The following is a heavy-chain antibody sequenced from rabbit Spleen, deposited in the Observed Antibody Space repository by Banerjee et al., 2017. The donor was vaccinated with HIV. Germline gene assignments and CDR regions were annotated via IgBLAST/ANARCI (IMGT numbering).Heavy chain of an antibody. Sequence: QEQLVESGGGLVQPEGSLTLTCTASGFDFSSSYYMCWVRQAPGKGLEWIACINAVTGKAVYASWAKGRFTFSKTSSTTVTLQMTSLTVADTATYFCARDLVAVIGWNFSLWGPGTLVTVS. V-gene: IGHV1S45*01. CDR3: ARDLVAVIGWNFSL. D-gene: IGHD1-1*01. J-gene: IGHJ4*01. CDR1: GFDFSSSYY. CDR2: INAVTGKA.